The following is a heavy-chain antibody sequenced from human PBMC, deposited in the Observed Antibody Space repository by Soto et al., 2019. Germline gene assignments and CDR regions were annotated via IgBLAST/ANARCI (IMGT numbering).Heavy chain of an antibody. Sequence: QVQLVQSGAEVKKPGASVKVSCKASGYTFTSYGISWVRQAPGQGLEWMGWIIACNGNTNYAQKLQGTVTMTTDTTTSTAYMELRSLRSDDTAVYYCARDNPVDYYGSSGYYLPFDYWGQGTLVTVSS. CDR1: GYTFTSYG. J-gene: IGHJ4*02. D-gene: IGHD3-22*01. V-gene: IGHV1-18*01. CDR2: IIACNGNT. CDR3: ARDNPVDYYGSSGYYLPFDY.